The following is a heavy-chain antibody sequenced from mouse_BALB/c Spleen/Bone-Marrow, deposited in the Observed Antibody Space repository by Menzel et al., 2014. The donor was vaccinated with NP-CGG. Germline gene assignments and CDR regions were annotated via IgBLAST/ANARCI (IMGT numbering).Heavy chain of an antibody. CDR2: ISYDGSN. CDR1: GYSITSGYY. J-gene: IGHJ3*01. V-gene: IGHV3-6*02. Sequence: VQLKESGPGLVKPSQSLSLTCSVTGYSITSGYYCNWIRQFPGNKLEWMGDISYDGSNNYNPSLKNRISITRDTSKNQFFLRLNSVTTEDTATYYFARRFYWGQGTLVTVSA. CDR3: ARRFY.